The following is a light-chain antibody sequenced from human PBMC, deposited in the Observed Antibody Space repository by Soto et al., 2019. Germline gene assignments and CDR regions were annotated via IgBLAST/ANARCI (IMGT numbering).Light chain of an antibody. CDR3: QQYGNSPWT. V-gene: IGKV3-20*01. J-gene: IGKJ1*01. CDR2: GAS. CDR1: QSVRGN. Sequence: TQSPATLSVSPGERATLSCRASQSVRGNLAWYQQKPGQAPRLLIFGASNRATGIPDRFSGSGSGTDFTLTISRLDPEDFAVYFCQQYGNSPWTFGHGTTVEIK.